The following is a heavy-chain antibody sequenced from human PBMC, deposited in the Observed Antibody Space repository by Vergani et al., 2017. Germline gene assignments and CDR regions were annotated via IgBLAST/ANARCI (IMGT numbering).Heavy chain of an antibody. CDR2: IIPTFGTT. J-gene: IGHJ4*02. Sequence: QGQLAHSGAELKKLGSSVKVSCKASGGTFSSNSISWVRQAPGQGLEWMGRIIPTFGTTSYAQKFQGRVTFLADESTSTAYMELSSLRSEDTAVYYCARSSCYYSYYFDFWGQGSLVTVSS. V-gene: IGHV1-69*13. D-gene: IGHD3-22*01. CDR1: GGTFSSNS. CDR3: ARSSCYYSYYFDF.